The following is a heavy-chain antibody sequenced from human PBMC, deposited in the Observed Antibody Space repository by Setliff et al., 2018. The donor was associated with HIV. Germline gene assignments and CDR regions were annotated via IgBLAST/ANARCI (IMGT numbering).Heavy chain of an antibody. CDR2: ISAGGHQT. Sequence: ASVKVSCKASGYSFSTYSLHWVRQAPGQGLEWVGWISAGGHQTKYSQKFQGRVTITADESTTTAYMELSSLRSEDTAVYYCARIPNHSSGFDYWGQGTPVTVSS. D-gene: IGHD3-22*01. V-gene: IGHV1-3*01. CDR3: ARIPNHSSGFDY. CDR1: GYSFSTYS. J-gene: IGHJ4*02.